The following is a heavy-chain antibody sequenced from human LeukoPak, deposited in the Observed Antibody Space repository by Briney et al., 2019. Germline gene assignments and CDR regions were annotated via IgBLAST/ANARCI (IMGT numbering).Heavy chain of an antibody. D-gene: IGHD6-13*01. CDR2: ISSSSSYI. CDR3: AREDIAAAGIIYYYYGMDV. Sequence: PGRSLRLSCTASGFTFGDYAMNWVRQAPGKGLEWVSSISSSSSYIYYADSVKGRFTISRDNAKNSLYLQMNSLRAEDTAVYYCAREDIAAAGIIYYYYGMDVWGQGTTVTVSS. J-gene: IGHJ6*02. CDR1: GFTFGDYA. V-gene: IGHV3-21*01.